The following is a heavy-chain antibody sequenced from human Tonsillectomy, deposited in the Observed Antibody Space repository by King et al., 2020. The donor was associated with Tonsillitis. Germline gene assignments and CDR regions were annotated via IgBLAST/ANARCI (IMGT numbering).Heavy chain of an antibody. J-gene: IGHJ4*02. D-gene: IGHD6-19*01. CDR3: ARFEVAVAGRGVFHY. Sequence: QLQESGPGLVKPSETLSLTCTVSGGSISSYYWSWIRQPPGKGLEWIGFIYYSGSTTYNPSLKSRVTISVDTSKNQFSLKLTSVTAADTALYYCARFEVAVAGRGVFHYWGQGTLVTVSS. CDR2: IYYSGST. CDR1: GGSISSYY. V-gene: IGHV4-59*01.